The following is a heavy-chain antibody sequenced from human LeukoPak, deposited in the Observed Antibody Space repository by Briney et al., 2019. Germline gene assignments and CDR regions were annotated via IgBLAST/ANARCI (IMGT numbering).Heavy chain of an antibody. CDR1: GFTFSIYA. CDR3: ARDRFPYCSSTSCYFDQ. Sequence: PGGSLRLSCAASGFTFSIYAMHWVRQAPGKGLEWVAVISYDGSNKYYADSVKGRFTISRDNSKNTLYLQMNSLRAEDTAVYYCARDRFPYCSSTSCYFDQWGQGTLVTVSS. D-gene: IGHD2-2*01. CDR2: ISYDGSNK. J-gene: IGHJ4*02. V-gene: IGHV3-30-3*01.